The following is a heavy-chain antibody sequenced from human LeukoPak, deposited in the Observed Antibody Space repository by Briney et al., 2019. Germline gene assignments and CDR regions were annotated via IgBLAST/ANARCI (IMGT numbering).Heavy chain of an antibody. CDR3: ARDRYTGYDFDY. V-gene: IGHV3-74*01. CDR1: GCTFSSYW. J-gene: IGHJ4*02. D-gene: IGHD5-12*01. Sequence: PGGSLRLTCAASGCTFSSYWMHWVRQGPGKGLVWVSRINSDGSDTIYADSVRGRFTISRDNAKNTLYLQMNSLRAEDTAVYFCARDRYTGYDFDYWGQGTLVTVSS. CDR2: INSDGSDT.